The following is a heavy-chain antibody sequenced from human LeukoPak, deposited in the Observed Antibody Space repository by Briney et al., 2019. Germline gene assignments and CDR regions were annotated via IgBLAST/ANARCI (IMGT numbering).Heavy chain of an antibody. CDR2: ISYDGSNK. J-gene: IGHJ4*02. Sequence: TGGSLRLSCAASGFTFSSYGMHWVRQAPGKGLEWVAVISYDGSNKYYADSVKGRFTISRDNSKNTLYLQMNSLRAEDTAVYYCAEGGEYFDYWGQGTLVTVSS. V-gene: IGHV3-30*18. CDR3: AEGGEYFDY. CDR1: GFTFSSYG.